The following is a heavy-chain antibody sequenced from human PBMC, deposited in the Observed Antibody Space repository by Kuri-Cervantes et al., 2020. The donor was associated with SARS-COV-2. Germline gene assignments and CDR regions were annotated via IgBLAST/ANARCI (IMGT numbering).Heavy chain of an antibody. CDR3: AKDITPISMMGIDF. D-gene: IGHD3-22*01. Sequence: GGSLRLSCAASGFTFDEYSMHWVRQIPGKGLEWLSLISWDGVTKYYADSVRGRFTISRDNAKNSLSLQMNSLRTEDTAFYYCAKDITPISMMGIDFLGPGTLVTVSS. J-gene: IGHJ4*02. CDR2: ISWDGVTK. CDR1: GFTFDEYS. V-gene: IGHV3-43*01.